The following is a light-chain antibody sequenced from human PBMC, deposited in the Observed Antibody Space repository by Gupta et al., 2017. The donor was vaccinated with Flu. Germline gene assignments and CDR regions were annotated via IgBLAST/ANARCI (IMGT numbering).Light chain of an antibody. J-gene: IGKJ4*01. CDR2: DDS. Sequence: EVVLTQSPATLSLSPGERATLSCRASQSVRGALAWYQQKPGQPPRLLVYDDSNRAAGIPVKFSGSGSGTDFTLTISNLEPEDFAVYYCQQRADWPLTFGGGTKVEIK. V-gene: IGKV3-11*01. CDR1: QSVRGA. CDR3: QQRADWPLT.